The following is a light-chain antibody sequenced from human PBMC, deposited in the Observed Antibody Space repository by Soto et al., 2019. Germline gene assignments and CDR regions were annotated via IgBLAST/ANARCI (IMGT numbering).Light chain of an antibody. CDR3: AAWDDSLNGVV. J-gene: IGLJ2*01. CDR2: SNN. V-gene: IGLV1-44*01. CDR1: SSNIGSNT. Sequence: QAVVTQPPSASGTPGQRVTISCSGSSSNIGSNTVNWYQQLPGTAPKLLIYSNNQRPSGVPDRFSGSKSGTSASLAISGLQSEDEADYYWAAWDDSLNGVVFGGGTKLTVL.